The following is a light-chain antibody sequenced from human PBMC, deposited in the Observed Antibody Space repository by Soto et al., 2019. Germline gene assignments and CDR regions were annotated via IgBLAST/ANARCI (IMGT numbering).Light chain of an antibody. J-gene: IGKJ1*01. CDR3: RHDTSYST. V-gene: IGKV1-5*03. Sequence: DIQMTQSPSTLSASVGDRVTITCRASQSISSWLAWYQQKPGKAPKLLIYKASSLESGVPSRFSGSGSGTEFTLTISSLQDDDFASYCCRHDTSYSTFGQGTKVDIK. CDR2: KAS. CDR1: QSISSW.